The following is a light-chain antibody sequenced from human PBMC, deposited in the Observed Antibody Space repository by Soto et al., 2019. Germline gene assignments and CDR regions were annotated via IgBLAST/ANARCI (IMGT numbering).Light chain of an antibody. CDR2: AVS. V-gene: IGLV2-14*01. CDR1: SSDVGSYDY. CDR3: ISYTDRQSYL. Sequence: QSALIQPPSVSGSPGQSVTISCTGTSSDVGSYDYVSWYQQHPGTVPKPIIYAVSDRPSGVSDRFSGSKSGISASLTISGLQTEDEADYYCISYTDRQSYLFGTGTKVTVL. J-gene: IGLJ1*01.